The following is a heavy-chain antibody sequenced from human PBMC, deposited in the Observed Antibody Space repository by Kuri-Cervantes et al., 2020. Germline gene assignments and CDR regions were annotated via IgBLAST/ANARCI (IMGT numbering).Heavy chain of an antibody. CDR2: IIPIFGTA. CDR3: ASIARAETCSSTSRPFDY. D-gene: IGHD2-2*01. CDR1: GYTFTSYG. Sequence: SVKVSCKASGYTFTSYGISWVRQAPGQGLEWMGGIIPIFGTANYAQKFQGRVTITADESTSTAYMELSSLRSEDTAVYYCASIARAETCSSTSRPFDYWGQGTLVTVSS. V-gene: IGHV1-69*13. J-gene: IGHJ4*02.